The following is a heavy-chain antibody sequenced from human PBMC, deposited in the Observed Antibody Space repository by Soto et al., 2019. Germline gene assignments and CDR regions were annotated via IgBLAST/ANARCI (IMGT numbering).Heavy chain of an antibody. CDR2: IHYTGSV. D-gene: IGHD2-21*02. J-gene: IGHJ6*02. CDR3: AREVDGGDRDYYGLDV. CDR1: GGSISSEYFH. V-gene: IGHV4-30-4*08. Sequence: QVQLQQSGPGLVEPSQTLSLTCAVSGGSISSEYFHWTWIHQSPGKGLEWIGYIHYTGSVMYNPSFKSRLTMAVDTTKNQFSLQLTSVTAADTAVYFCAREVDGGDRDYYGLDVWGQGTTVTVSS.